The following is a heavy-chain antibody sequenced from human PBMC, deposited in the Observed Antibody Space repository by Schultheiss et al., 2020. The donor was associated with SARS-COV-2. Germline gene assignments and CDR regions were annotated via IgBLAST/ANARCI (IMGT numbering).Heavy chain of an antibody. CDR3: TREWYYYDASGGIDY. D-gene: IGHD3-22*01. Sequence: GGSLRLSCAASGFTFSSYAMHWVRQAPGKGLEWVGRIKSKTDGGTTDYAAPVKGRFTISRDDSKNTLYLQMNSLKSEDTAVYYCTREWYYYDASGGIDYWGQGTLVTVSS. V-gene: IGHV3-15*01. CDR2: IKSKTDGGTT. J-gene: IGHJ4*02. CDR1: GFTFSSYA.